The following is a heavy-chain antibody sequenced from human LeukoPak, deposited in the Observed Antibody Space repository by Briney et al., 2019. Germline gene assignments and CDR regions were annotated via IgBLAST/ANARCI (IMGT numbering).Heavy chain of an antibody. J-gene: IGHJ3*02. CDR3: AGSGWRDAFDI. CDR2: IYYSGST. D-gene: IGHD6-19*01. V-gene: IGHV4-39*01. Sequence: PSETLSLTCTVSGGSISSSGYYWGWIRQPPGKGLEWIGSIYYSGSTHYNPSLKSRVTISVDTSKNQFSLKLSSVTAADTAVYYCAGSGWRDAFDIWGQGTMVTVSS. CDR1: GGSISSSGYY.